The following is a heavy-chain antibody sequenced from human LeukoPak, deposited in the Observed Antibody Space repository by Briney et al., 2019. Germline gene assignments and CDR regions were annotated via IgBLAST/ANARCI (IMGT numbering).Heavy chain of an antibody. CDR1: GGSVGNYY. CDR3: ARGVAIFGVVPYYYYMDV. Sequence: SETLSLTCTVSGGSVGNYYWSWIRQSAGKGLEWIGRIYSSGNTNYNPSLESRLTLSVDTSQNQFSLKLTSVTAADTAVYYCARGVAIFGVVPYYYYMDVWGRGTTVIVSS. D-gene: IGHD3-3*01. V-gene: IGHV4-4*07. J-gene: IGHJ6*03. CDR2: IYSSGNT.